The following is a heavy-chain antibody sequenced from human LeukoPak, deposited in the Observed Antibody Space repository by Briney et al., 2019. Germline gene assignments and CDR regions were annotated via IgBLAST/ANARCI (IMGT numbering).Heavy chain of an antibody. CDR1: GGSISSYY. CDR3: ARRTLTGYSSSWYGGVAFDI. J-gene: IGHJ3*02. Sequence: PSETLSLTCTVSGGSISSYYWSWIRQPAGKGLEWIGRIYTSGSTNYNPSLKSRVTMSVDTSKNQFSLKLSSVTAADTAVYYCARRTLTGYSSSWYGGVAFDIWGQGTMVTVSS. CDR2: IYTSGST. D-gene: IGHD6-13*01. V-gene: IGHV4-4*07.